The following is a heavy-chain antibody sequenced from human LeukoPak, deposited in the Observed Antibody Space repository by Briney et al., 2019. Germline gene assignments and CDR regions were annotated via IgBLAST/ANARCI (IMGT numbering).Heavy chain of an antibody. CDR3: ARVVYRDGYNLRPDDYSGMDV. D-gene: IGHD5-24*01. CDR2: IYYSGST. CDR1: GGSISSYC. V-gene: IGHV4-59*01. J-gene: IGHJ6*02. Sequence: PSETLSLTCTVSGGSISSYCWSWIRQPPGKGLEWIGYIYYSGSTNYNPSLKSRVTISVDTSKNQFSLKLSSVTAADTAVYYCARVVYRDGYNLRPDDYSGMDVWGQGTTVTVSS.